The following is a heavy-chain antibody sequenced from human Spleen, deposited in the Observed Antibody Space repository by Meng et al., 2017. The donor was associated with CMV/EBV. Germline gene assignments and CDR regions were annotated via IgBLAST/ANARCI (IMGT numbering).Heavy chain of an antibody. Sequence: GDASCSWIRQPPGNGLEWIGSIFYGGRTYYNPSLKSRVTISLDMSNNQFSLKLTSVTAADTAVYYCARLYHDSSGYYYGGNWYFDLWGRGTLVTVSS. CDR3: ARLYHDSSGYYYGGNWYFDL. J-gene: IGHJ2*01. V-gene: IGHV4-30-4*08. CDR2: IFYGGRT. D-gene: IGHD3-22*01. CDR1: GDAS.